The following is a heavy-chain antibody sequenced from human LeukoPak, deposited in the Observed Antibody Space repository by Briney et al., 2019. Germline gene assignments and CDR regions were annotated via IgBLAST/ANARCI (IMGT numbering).Heavy chain of an antibody. V-gene: IGHV5-51*01. Sequence: GESLQISCKGSGYSFTSYWIGWVRQMPGKGLEWMGIIYPGDSDTRYSPSFQGQVTISADKSISTAYLQWSSLKASDTAMYYCARHSRYDFWSGYYGGVDYWGQGTLVTVSS. J-gene: IGHJ4*02. D-gene: IGHD3-3*01. CDR3: ARHSRYDFWSGYYGGVDY. CDR1: GYSFTSYW. CDR2: IYPGDSDT.